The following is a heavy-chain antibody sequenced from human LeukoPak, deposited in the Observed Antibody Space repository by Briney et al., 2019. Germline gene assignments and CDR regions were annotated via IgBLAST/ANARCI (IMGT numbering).Heavy chain of an antibody. Sequence: PGGSLRLSCAASGFTFSSYAMSWVRQAPGKGLEWVSAISGSGGSTYYADSVKGRFTISRDNSKNTLYLQMNSLRAEDTAVYYCARSDSGGYYSYYYGMDVWGQGTTVTVSS. CDR1: GFTFSSYA. CDR3: ARSDSGGYYSYYYGMDV. CDR2: ISGSGGST. V-gene: IGHV3-23*01. D-gene: IGHD3-10*01. J-gene: IGHJ6*02.